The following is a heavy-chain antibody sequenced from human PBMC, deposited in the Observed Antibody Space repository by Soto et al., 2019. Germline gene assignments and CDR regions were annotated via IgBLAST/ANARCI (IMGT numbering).Heavy chain of an antibody. J-gene: IGHJ6*02. CDR1: GFTFDDYA. V-gene: IGHV3-9*01. Sequence: GGSLRLSCEASGFTFDDYAIHWVRQRTGKGLEWGSGINWNSGIIGYADSVKGRFTISRDNAKRSVYLQMSSLTTEDSAFYYCTKDESYGSSSYHGLDVGGQGTTDTVSS. CDR2: INWNSGII. D-gene: IGHD6-13*01. CDR3: TKDESYGSSSYHGLDV.